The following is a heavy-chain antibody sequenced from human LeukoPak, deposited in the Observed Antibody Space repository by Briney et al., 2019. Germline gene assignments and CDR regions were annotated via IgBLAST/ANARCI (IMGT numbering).Heavy chain of an antibody. CDR2: ISSGSSTS. D-gene: IGHD5-24*01. V-gene: IGHV3-23*01. CDR3: AKGGRGYNPDF. CDR1: GFTFSTYA. Sequence: TGGCLRLSCAASGFTFSTYAMSWVRQAPGQGLEWVSSISSGSSTSYAGYADSVKGRFSISRDNSKNTLYLQMSSLRAEDTAVYYCAKGGRGYNPDFWGQGTLVTVSS. J-gene: IGHJ4*02.